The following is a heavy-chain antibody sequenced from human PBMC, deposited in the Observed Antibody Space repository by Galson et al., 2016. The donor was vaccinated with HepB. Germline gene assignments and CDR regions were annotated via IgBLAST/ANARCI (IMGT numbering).Heavy chain of an antibody. V-gene: IGHV1-18*01. CDR3: ARDVFPSIPTVREFDY. CDR2: ISAYSGNT. J-gene: IGHJ4*02. Sequence: SVKVSCKASGYTFASYGISWVRQAPGQGLEWLGWISAYSGNTNYARSLQDRVTMTTDTSTTTAYMELRSLRSDDTAVYYCARDVFPSIPTVREFDYWGQGTLVTVSS. CDR1: GYTFASYG. D-gene: IGHD3-10*01.